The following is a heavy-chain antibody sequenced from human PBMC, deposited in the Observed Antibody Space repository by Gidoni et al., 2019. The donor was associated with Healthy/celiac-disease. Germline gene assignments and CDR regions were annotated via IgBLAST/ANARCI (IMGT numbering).Heavy chain of an antibody. CDR2: IIPIFGTA. CDR3: ARPTDYRDYYYYYMDV. Sequence: QVQLVQSGAEVKKPGSSVQVSCKASGGTFSIYARSWVRQAPGQGLEWMGGIIPIFGTANDAQKFQGRVTITADESTSTAYMELSSLRSEDTAVYYCARPTDYRDYYYYYMDVWGKGTTVTVSS. CDR1: GGTFSIYA. J-gene: IGHJ6*03. D-gene: IGHD4-4*01. V-gene: IGHV1-69*01.